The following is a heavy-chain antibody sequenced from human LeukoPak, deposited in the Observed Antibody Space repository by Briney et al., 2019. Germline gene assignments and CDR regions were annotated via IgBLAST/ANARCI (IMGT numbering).Heavy chain of an antibody. D-gene: IGHD3-22*01. V-gene: IGHV3-7*01. CDR3: VRWQYYDSSGYYYYFDY. CDR1: GFTFSRYW. CDR2: INQDGSEK. Sequence: LSGGSLRLSCAASGFTFSRYWMSWARQAPGKGLEWVANINQDGSEKYYVDSVKGRFTISRDNAKNSLYLQMNSLRAEDTAVYYCVRWQYYDSSGYYYYFDYWGQGTLVTVSS. J-gene: IGHJ4*02.